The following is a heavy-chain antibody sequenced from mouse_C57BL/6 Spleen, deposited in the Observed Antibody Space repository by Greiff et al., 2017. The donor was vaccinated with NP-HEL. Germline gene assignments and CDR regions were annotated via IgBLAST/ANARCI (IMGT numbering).Heavy chain of an antibody. D-gene: IGHD3-3*01. CDR3: AREGDQGRFAY. CDR2: INPNNGGT. CDR1: GYTFTDYY. V-gene: IGHV1-26*01. J-gene: IGHJ3*01. Sequence: EVQLQQSGPELVKPGASVKISCKASGYTFTDYYMNWVKQSHGKSLEWIGDINPNNGGTSYNQKFKGKATLTVDKSSSTAYMELRSLTSEDSAVYYCAREGDQGRFAYWGQGTLVTVSA.